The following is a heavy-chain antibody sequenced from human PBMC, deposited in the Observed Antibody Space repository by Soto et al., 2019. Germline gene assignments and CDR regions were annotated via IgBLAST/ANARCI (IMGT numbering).Heavy chain of an antibody. D-gene: IGHD2-2*01. V-gene: IGHV3-30-3*01. CDR3: ARDHGYCISTSCSPRQYYYYGMDV. CDR1: GFTFSSYA. CDR2: ISYDGSNK. J-gene: IGHJ6*04. Sequence: QVQLVESGGGVVQPGRSLRLSCAASGFTFSSYAMHWVRQAPGKGLEWVAVISYDGSNKYYADSVKGRFTISRDNSKNTLYLQLTGLSAEDTAVYYCARDHGYCISTSCSPRQYYYYGMDVWAKGPKLTASS.